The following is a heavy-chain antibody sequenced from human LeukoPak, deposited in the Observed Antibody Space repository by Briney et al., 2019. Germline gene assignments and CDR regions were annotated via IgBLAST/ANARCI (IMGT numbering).Heavy chain of an antibody. D-gene: IGHD5-12*01. V-gene: IGHV3-48*03. CDR1: GFTFNNYE. CDR3: ARIYGGCLDY. Sequence: GGSLRLSCALSGFTFNNYEKHWVRQAPGKGLEWVSYISSSSSTIYYADSVKGRFTISRDNAKNSLYLQMNSLRAEDRAVYYCARIYGGCLDYWGQGTLVTVSS. J-gene: IGHJ4*02. CDR2: ISSSSSTI.